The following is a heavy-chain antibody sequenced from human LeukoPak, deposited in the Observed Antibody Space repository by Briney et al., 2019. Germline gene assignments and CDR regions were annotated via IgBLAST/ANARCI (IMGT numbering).Heavy chain of an antibody. Sequence: PGGSLRLSCAASGFTFSSYAMSWVRQAPGKGLEWVSAISGSGGSTYYADSVKGRFTISRDNSKNTLYLQMNSLRAEDTAVYYCAKVGRIVVVAANLDYWGQGTLVTVPS. D-gene: IGHD2-15*01. CDR2: ISGSGGST. V-gene: IGHV3-23*01. J-gene: IGHJ4*02. CDR3: AKVGRIVVVAANLDY. CDR1: GFTFSSYA.